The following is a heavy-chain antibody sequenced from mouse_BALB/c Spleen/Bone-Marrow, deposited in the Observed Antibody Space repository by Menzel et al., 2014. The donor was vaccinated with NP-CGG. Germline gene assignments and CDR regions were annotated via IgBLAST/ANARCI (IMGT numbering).Heavy chain of an antibody. V-gene: IGHV1-80*01. CDR3: ARGGISVDY. CDR1: GYVFSTYW. CDR2: IYPGDGDT. J-gene: IGHJ2*01. Sequence: QVQLQQSGAELVRPGSSVKISCKSSGYVFSTYWINWEKQRPGQGLEWIGQIYPGDGDTDFNGKFKDKATLTADESSNTAYMQLSSLTSEDSAVYFCARGGISVDYWGQGTTLTVSS.